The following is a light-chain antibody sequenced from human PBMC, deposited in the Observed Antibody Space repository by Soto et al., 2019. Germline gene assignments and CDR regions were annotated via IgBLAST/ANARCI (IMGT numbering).Light chain of an antibody. V-gene: IGLV2-14*01. J-gene: IGLJ3*02. CDR2: EVS. Sequence: QSALTQPASVSGSPGQSITISCTGTSSDVGGYNYVSWYQQHPGKAPKLMIYEVSRRPSGVSNRFSGSKSANTASLTISGLQAEDEADYYCNSYTSSSTWVFGGGTKVTVL. CDR3: NSYTSSSTWV. CDR1: SSDVGGYNY.